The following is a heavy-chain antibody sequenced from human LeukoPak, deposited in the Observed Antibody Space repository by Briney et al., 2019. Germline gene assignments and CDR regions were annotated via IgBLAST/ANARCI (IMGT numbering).Heavy chain of an antibody. CDR3: ARVLLLYGANGPKYFQH. J-gene: IGHJ1*01. CDR2: INHSGST. D-gene: IGHD4-17*01. CDR1: GGSFSGYY. Sequence: SETLSLTCAVYGGSFSGYYWSWIRRPPGKGLEWIGEINHSGSTNYNPSLKSRVTISVDTSKNQFSLKLSSVTAADTAVYYCARVLLLYGANGPKYFQHWGQGTLVTVSS. V-gene: IGHV4-34*01.